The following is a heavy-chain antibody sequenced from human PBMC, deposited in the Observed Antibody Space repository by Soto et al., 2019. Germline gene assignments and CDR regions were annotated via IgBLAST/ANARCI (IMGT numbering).Heavy chain of an antibody. CDR2: INPNSGGT. CDR1: GYTFTGYY. J-gene: IGHJ6*02. V-gene: IGHV1-2*02. Sequence: ASVKVSCKASGYTFTGYYMHWVRQAPGQGLEWMGWINPNSGGTNYAQKFQGRVTTTRDTSISTAYMELSRLRSDDTAVYYCARDLNGNEQYCSSTSCYIYYYYGMDVWGQGTTVTVSS. D-gene: IGHD2-2*02. CDR3: ARDLNGNEQYCSSTSCYIYYYYGMDV.